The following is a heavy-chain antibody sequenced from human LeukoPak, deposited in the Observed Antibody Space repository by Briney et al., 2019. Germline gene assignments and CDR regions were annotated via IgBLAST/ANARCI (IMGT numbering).Heavy chain of an antibody. CDR3: AKLIITGGYFDY. D-gene: IGHD1-20*01. CDR1: GYSISSGYY. J-gene: IGHJ4*02. CDR2: IYHSGST. V-gene: IGHV4-38-2*01. Sequence: SETLSLTCAVSGYSISSGYYWGWIRQPPGKGREWIGRIYHSGSTYYNPSLKSRVTISVDTSKNQFSLNLSSVTAADTAVYYCAKLIITGGYFDYWGQGTLVNVSS.